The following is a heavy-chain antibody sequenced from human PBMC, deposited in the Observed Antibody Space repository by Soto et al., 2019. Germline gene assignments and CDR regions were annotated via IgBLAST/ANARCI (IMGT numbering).Heavy chain of an antibody. CDR2: IFTSGTT. CDR3: ASGRLVSRYYGLDL. Sequence: KSSETLSLTCTVSGGSMNDYYWSWIRQPAGKGLEWIGRIFTSGTTNYNPSLRSRLTMSVDTSTNQVSLRLTSVTAADTAVYYCASGRLVSRYYGLDLWGQGTTVTVSS. J-gene: IGHJ6*02. V-gene: IGHV4-4*07. D-gene: IGHD6-6*01. CDR1: GGSMNDYY.